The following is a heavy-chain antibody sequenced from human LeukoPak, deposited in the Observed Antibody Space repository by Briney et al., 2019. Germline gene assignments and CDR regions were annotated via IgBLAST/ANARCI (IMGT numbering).Heavy chain of an antibody. V-gene: IGHV4-59*08. CDR1: GGSISSYY. CDR3: ARLAIFGVERFDY. J-gene: IGHJ4*02. D-gene: IGHD3-3*01. Sequence: SETLSLTCTVSGGSISSYYWSWIRRPPGKGLEWIGYIYYSGSTNYNPSLKSRVTISVDTSKNQFSLKLSSVTAADTAVYYCARLAIFGVERFDYWGQGTLVTVSS. CDR2: IYYSGST.